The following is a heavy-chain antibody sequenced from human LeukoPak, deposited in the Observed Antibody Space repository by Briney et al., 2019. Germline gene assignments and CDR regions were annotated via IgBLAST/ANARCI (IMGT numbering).Heavy chain of an antibody. Sequence: GGSLRLSCAASGFSVSDYYMNWIRQSPGKGLEWVSHITKKTAIEYADSVKGRFTISRDNANNLLLLQMDSLRPEDTGVYYCARGTYYSGSGPGNWFDPWATEPWSPSPQ. CDR1: GFSVSDYY. V-gene: IGHV3-11*01. J-gene: IGHJ5*02. CDR3: ARGTYYSGSGPGNWFDP. CDR2: ITKKTAI. D-gene: IGHD3-10*01.